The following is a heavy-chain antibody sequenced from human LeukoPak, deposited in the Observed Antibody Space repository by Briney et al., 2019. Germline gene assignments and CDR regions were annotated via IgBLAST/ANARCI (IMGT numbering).Heavy chain of an antibody. CDR3: ARAEGAYSSIRGYFQH. CDR1: GFTFSSYG. V-gene: IGHV3-30*03. Sequence: PGGSLRLSCAASGFTFSSYGMHWVRQAPGKGLEWVAVISYDGSNKYYADSVKGRFTISRDNSKNTLYLQMNSLRAEDTAVYYCARAEGAYSSIRGYFQHWGQGTLVTVSS. J-gene: IGHJ1*01. CDR2: ISYDGSNK. D-gene: IGHD6-13*01.